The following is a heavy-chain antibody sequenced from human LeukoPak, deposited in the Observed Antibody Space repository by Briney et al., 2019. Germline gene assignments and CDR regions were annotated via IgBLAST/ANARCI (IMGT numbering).Heavy chain of an antibody. D-gene: IGHD1-1*01. Sequence: SETLSLTCTVSGGSISSSTYYWGWIRQPPGMGLEWIGNIYYSGSAYYNPSLKSRVTISEDTSKNQFSLKLSPVTAADTAVYYCARQGELEVVDYWGQGTLVTVSS. CDR3: ARQGELEVVDY. J-gene: IGHJ4*02. V-gene: IGHV4-39*07. CDR1: GGSISSSTYY. CDR2: IYYSGSA.